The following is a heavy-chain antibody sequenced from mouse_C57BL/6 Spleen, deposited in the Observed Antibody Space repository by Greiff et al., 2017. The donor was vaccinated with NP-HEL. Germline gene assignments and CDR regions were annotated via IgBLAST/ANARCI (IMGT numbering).Heavy chain of an antibody. CDR1: GFSLTSYG. Sequence: QVQLQQSGPGLVQPSQSLSITCTVSGFSLTSYGVHWVRQSPGKGLEWLGVIWRGGSTDYNAAFMYRLSITKDNSKSQVFFKMNSLQADDTAIYYCAKGDYGSSYGYFDVWGTGTTVTVSS. V-gene: IGHV2-5*01. J-gene: IGHJ1*03. D-gene: IGHD1-1*01. CDR3: AKGDYGSSYGYFDV. CDR2: IWRGGST.